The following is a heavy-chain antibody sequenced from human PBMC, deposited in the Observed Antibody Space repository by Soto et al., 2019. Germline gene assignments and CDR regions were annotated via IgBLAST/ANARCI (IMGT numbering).Heavy chain of an antibody. Sequence: EVQLVESGGGLVQPGGSLRLSCAASGFTFSSYWMSWVRQAPGKGLEWVANIKQDGSEKYYVDSVKGRFTISRDNAKNAPYLQMNSLRAEDTAVYYCARETVYYYDLSYFDYWGQGTLVTVSS. V-gene: IGHV3-7*01. D-gene: IGHD3-22*01. J-gene: IGHJ4*02. CDR1: GFTFSSYW. CDR3: ARETVYYYDLSYFDY. CDR2: IKQDGSEK.